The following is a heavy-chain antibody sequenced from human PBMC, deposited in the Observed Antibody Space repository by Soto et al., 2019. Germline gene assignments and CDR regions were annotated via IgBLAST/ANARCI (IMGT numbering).Heavy chain of an antibody. V-gene: IGHV3-15*07. J-gene: IGHJ4*02. CDR3: TTRSLVAGRLDY. D-gene: IGHD2-15*01. Sequence: GGSLRLACAASGFSFSNAWMNWVRQVPGKGLEWVGRIKAEIHGGTTDYGTPVKGRFTISRDDSRATLYLQMNSLKAEDTGIYYGTTRSLVAGRLDYWGQGTVVTVS. CDR1: GFSFSNAW. CDR2: IKAEIHGGTT.